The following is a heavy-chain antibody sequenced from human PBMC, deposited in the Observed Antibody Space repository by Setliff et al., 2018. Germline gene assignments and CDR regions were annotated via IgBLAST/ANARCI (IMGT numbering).Heavy chain of an antibody. D-gene: IGHD5-18*01. V-gene: IGHV4-59*05. CDR2: TYYTGVT. Sequence: PSETLSLTCTVSGGSSSSHYWSWIRQPPGKGLEWLGSTYYTGVTNYNPSLRSRGTISVDTSKNQLSLTLKSVTASDTAVYYCARRIYTSGAIDPWGQGTLVTVSS. CDR3: ARRIYTSGAIDP. CDR1: GGSSSSHY. J-gene: IGHJ5*02.